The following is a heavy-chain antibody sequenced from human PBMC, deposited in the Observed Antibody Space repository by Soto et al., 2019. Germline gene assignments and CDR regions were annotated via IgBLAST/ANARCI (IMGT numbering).Heavy chain of an antibody. V-gene: IGHV4-30-4*01. D-gene: IGHD1-26*01. CDR3: ARVEYIGTDRATET. J-gene: IGHJ5*02. Sequence: QVQLQESGPGLVKPSQTLSLTCTVSGGSISDSDYYWSWIRQPPGRGLEWIGYIFYRGNSYYNPSLKSRSFMSVDTSQDQFSLRLSSVTAADTAMYYCARVEYIGTDRATETWGQGTLVTVSS. CDR1: GGSISDSDYY. CDR2: IFYRGNS.